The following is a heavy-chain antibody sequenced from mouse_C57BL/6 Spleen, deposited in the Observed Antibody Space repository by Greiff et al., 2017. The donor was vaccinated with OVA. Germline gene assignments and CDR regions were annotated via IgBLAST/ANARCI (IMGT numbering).Heavy chain of an antibody. D-gene: IGHD2-4*01. CDR1: GYAFTNYL. CDR3: ARSILRQLGY. V-gene: IGHV1-54*01. J-gene: IGHJ2*01. CDR2: INPGSGGT. Sequence: QVQLQQSGAELVRPGTSVKVSCKASGYAFTNYLIEWVKQRPGQGLEWIGVINPGSGGTNYNEKFKGKATLTADKSSSTAYMQLSSLASEDSAVYFCARSILRQLGYWGQGTTLTVSS.